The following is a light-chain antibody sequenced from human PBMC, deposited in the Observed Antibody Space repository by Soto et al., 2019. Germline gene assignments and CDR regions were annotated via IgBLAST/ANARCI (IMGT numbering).Light chain of an antibody. CDR2: EVN. Sequence: QSVLTQPPSASGSPGQSVDISCTGTSSDVGGSNYVSWYQQHPGKAHKLMIYEVNKRPSGVPDRFSGSKSGNTASLTVSGLQAEDEADYYCISYAGSSNVFGTGTKLTVL. CDR1: SSDVGGSNY. CDR3: ISYAGSSNV. J-gene: IGLJ1*01. V-gene: IGLV2-8*01.